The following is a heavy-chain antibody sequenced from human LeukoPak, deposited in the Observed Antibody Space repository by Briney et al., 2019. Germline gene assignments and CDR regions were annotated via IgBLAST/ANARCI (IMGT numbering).Heavy chain of an antibody. CDR1: GGSISSSSYY. V-gene: IGHV4-39*07. D-gene: IGHD2-2*01. CDR3: ARESSSRFDY. Sequence: PSETLSLTCTVSGGSISSSSYYWGCIRQRPGQGLEWIGSIDYSGSTYSNPSLESRVTISVDTSKTKYSLTLSSVTAAATAAYYCARESSSRFDYWGQGTLVTVSS. J-gene: IGHJ4*02. CDR2: IDYSGST.